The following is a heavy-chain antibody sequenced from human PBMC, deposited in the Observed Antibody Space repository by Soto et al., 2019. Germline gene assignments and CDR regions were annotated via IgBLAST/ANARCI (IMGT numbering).Heavy chain of an antibody. J-gene: IGHJ3*02. V-gene: IGHV4-30-4*01. Sequence: QVQLQESGPGLVKPSQTLSLTCTVSGGSISSGDYYWSWIRQPPGKGLEWIGYIYYSGSTYYNPSLKCRVTISVDTCQNQFSLKLSSVTAADPAVYYCATSWNSVTQGLAFDIWGQGTMVTVSS. D-gene: IGHD4-17*01. CDR3: ATSWNSVTQGLAFDI. CDR2: IYYSGST. CDR1: GGSISSGDYY.